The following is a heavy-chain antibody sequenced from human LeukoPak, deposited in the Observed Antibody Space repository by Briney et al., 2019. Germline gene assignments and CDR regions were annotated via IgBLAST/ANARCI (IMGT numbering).Heavy chain of an antibody. CDR3: AREYCSGGSCSSAFDI. Sequence: GGSLRLSCAASGFTFSSYSMNWVRQAPGKGLEWVSSISSSSSYIYYADSVKGRFTISRDNAKNSLYLQMNSLRAEDTAVYYCAREYCSGGSCSSAFDIWGQGTMVTVSS. CDR1: GFTFSSYS. J-gene: IGHJ3*02. V-gene: IGHV3-21*01. D-gene: IGHD2-15*01. CDR2: ISSSSSYI.